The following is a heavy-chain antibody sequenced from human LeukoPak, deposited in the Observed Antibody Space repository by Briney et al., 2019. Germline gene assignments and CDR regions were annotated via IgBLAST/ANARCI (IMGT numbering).Heavy chain of an antibody. CDR3: ARAVQVTTGGLFDY. J-gene: IGHJ4*02. CDR1: GYSFTSFG. V-gene: IGHV1-69*06. CDR2: IIPIFDTA. Sequence: SVKVSCKASGYSFTSFGMNWVRQAPGQGLEWMGGIIPIFDTANYAQKFQGRVTITADKSTSTAYMELSSLRSEDTAVYYCARAVQVTTGGLFDYWGQGTLVTVSS. D-gene: IGHD4-17*01.